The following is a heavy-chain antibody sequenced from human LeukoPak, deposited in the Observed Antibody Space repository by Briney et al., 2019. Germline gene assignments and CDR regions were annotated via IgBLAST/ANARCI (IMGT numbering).Heavy chain of an antibody. CDR2: TYYRSKWYK. J-gene: IGHJ6*02. CDR1: GDSVSTNSAA. CDR3: AGNYGDYHYGMDV. V-gene: IGHV6-1*01. Sequence: SQTLSLTCAIAGDSVSTNSAAWSWIRQSPSRGLEWLGRTYYRSKWYKDYAVSVKSRITISPDTSKNQFSLRLNSVTPEDTAIYYCAGNYGDYHYGMDVWGQGTTVTVSS. D-gene: IGHD5-24*01.